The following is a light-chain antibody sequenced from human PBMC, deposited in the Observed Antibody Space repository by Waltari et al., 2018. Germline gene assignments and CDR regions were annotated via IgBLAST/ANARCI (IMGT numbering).Light chain of an antibody. CDR3: ASWDDSLSGWV. V-gene: IGLV1-47*01. Sequence: QSVLTQPPSASGTPGQRVTLPCSGSSSNTGTTTVLWYQQFPGTAPKLLIYRSNQRPSGVPDRFSGSKSGTSASLAVSGLRSEDEADYYCASWDDSLSGWVFGGGTKLTVL. J-gene: IGLJ3*02. CDR2: RSN. CDR1: SSNTGTTT.